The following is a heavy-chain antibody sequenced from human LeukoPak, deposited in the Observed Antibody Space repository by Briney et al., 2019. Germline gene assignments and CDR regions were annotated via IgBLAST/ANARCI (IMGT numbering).Heavy chain of an antibody. Sequence: GGSLRLSCAASGFTFSSYAMSWVRQAPGKGLEWVSAISGSGGSTYYADSVKGRFTISRDNSKNTLYLQMNSLRAEDTAVYYCAKLKTPDSSGEGDAFDIWGQGTMVTVSS. CDR1: GFTFSSYA. CDR3: AKLKTPDSSGEGDAFDI. CDR2: ISGSGGST. V-gene: IGHV3-23*01. D-gene: IGHD6-19*01. J-gene: IGHJ3*02.